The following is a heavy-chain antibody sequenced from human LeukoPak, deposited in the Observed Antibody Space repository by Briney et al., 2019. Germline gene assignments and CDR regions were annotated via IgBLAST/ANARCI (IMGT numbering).Heavy chain of an antibody. D-gene: IGHD5-24*01. J-gene: IGHJ4*02. CDR3: ASGSERWLQFRGLFDY. CDR2: IYYSGST. CDR1: GGSISSSSYY. Sequence: SETLSLTCTVSGGSISSSSYYWGWIRQPPGRGLEWIGYIYYSGSTNYNPSLKSRVTISVDTSKNQFSLKLSSVTAADTAVYYCASGSERWLQFRGLFDYWGQGTLVTVSS. V-gene: IGHV4-61*05.